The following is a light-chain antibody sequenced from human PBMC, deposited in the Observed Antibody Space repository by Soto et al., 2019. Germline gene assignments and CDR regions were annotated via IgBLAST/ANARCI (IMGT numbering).Light chain of an antibody. CDR3: QQRSDWPPFT. CDR2: DAS. CDR1: KSVGNS. Sequence: EVVLTQSPATLSLSPGEKATLSCRASKSVGNSLAWYQQRPGQAPRLLIYDASIGATGIPARFSGSGSGTDFPLTITSQEPEDFAIYYCQQRSDWPPFTFGPGTKVDIK. V-gene: IGKV3-11*01. J-gene: IGKJ3*01.